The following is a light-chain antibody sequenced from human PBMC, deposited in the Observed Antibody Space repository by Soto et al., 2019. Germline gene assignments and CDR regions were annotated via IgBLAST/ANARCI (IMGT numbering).Light chain of an antibody. V-gene: IGKV1-5*03. J-gene: IGKJ1*01. CDR3: QQHNIYSRT. CDR1: QDIRND. Sequence: IKIPQPPSPLLAPVEARLTITFLASQDIRNDLGWYQQKPGKAPKLLIYKASTLKSGVPSRFSGSGSGTEFTLTISSLQPDDFATYYCQQHNIYSRTFGQGTKVDI. CDR2: KAS.